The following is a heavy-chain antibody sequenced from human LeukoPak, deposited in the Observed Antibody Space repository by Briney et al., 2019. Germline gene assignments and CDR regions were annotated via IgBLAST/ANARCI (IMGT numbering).Heavy chain of an antibody. Sequence: PSETLSLTCAVYGGSFSGYYWSWIRQPPGKGLEWIGEINHSGSTNYNPSLKSRVTISVDTSKNQFSLKLSSVTAADTAVYYCASTYGDWRGYWGQGTLVTVSS. CDR1: GGSFSGYY. V-gene: IGHV4-34*01. J-gene: IGHJ4*02. CDR3: ASTYGDWRGY. CDR2: INHSGST. D-gene: IGHD4-17*01.